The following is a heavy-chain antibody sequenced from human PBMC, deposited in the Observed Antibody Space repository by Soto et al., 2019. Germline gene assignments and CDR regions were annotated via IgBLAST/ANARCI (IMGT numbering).Heavy chain of an antibody. J-gene: IGHJ3*02. Sequence: EGQLVEFGGGLVKPGGSLRLSCAASGFSFSIYSYNWVRQAPGKGLEWISYISPAGSSIYYADSVKGRFTISRDSARDSVYLQMNSLRAEDTAVYYCAKDRGGSGAFDIWGQGTMVNVAS. V-gene: IGHV3-48*01. CDR2: ISPAGSSI. D-gene: IGHD3-10*01. CDR3: AKDRGGSGAFDI. CDR1: GFSFSIYS.